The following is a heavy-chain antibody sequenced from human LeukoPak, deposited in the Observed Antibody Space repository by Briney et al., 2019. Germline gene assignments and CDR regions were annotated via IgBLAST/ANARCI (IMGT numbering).Heavy chain of an antibody. CDR3: AKDRISATVDYYYGMDV. CDR2: ISYDGSNK. V-gene: IGHV3-30*18. CDR1: GFTFSSYG. J-gene: IGHJ6*02. Sequence: GGSLRLSCAASGFTFSSYGMHWVRQAPGKGLEWVAVISYDGSNKYYADSVKGRFTISRDNSKNTLYLQMNSLRAEDTAVYYCAKDRISATVDYYYGMDVWGQGTTVTVSS. D-gene: IGHD2-15*01.